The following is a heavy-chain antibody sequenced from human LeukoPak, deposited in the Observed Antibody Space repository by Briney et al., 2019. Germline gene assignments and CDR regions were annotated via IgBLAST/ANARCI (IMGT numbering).Heavy chain of an antibody. D-gene: IGHD6-6*01. CDR1: GLPFGDFA. J-gene: IGHJ6*02. Sequence: GGSFKLSWAASGLPFGDFAMHWVGQAPGKGLGGVSGITWNSGNIVYVDSVKGQFTISRDNAKNSLFLQMNSLRAEDTALYYCAKDKTSFYDAMDVWGQGTTVTVSS. CDR2: ITWNSGNI. CDR3: AKDKTSFYDAMDV. V-gene: IGHV3-9*01.